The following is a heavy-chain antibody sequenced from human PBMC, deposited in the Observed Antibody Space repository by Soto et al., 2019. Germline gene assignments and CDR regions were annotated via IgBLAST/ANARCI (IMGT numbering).Heavy chain of an antibody. J-gene: IGHJ4*02. CDR3: AHKAEYYDILTGYYTRYFDY. V-gene: IGHV2-5*02. CDR2: IYWDDDK. Sequence: QITLKESGPTLVNPTQTLTLTCTFSGFSLSTSGVGVGWIRQPPGKALEWLALIYWDDDKRYSPSLKSRLTITKDTSKNQVVLTMTNMDPVDTATYYCAHKAEYYDILTGYYTRYFDYWGQGTLVTVSS. CDR1: GFSLSTSGVG. D-gene: IGHD3-9*01.